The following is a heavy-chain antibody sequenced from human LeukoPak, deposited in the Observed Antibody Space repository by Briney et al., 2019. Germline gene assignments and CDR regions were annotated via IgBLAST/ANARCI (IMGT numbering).Heavy chain of an antibody. V-gene: IGHV1-24*01. CDR3: VRRDYGDFDY. CDR2: FDPGDGET. J-gene: IGHJ4*02. Sequence: ASVKVSCKVSGYTLTELSMHWVRQAPGKGLEWMGGFDPGDGETNYAQKFQGRVTITADESTSTAYMELSSLRSEDTAVYYCVRRDYGDFDYWGQGTLVTVSS. CDR1: GYTLTELS. D-gene: IGHD4-17*01.